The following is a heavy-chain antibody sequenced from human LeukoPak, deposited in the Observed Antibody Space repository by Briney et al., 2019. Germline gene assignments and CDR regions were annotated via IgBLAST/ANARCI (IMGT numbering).Heavy chain of an antibody. CDR3: AGGEGGQLFDY. CDR1: GCTLSELS. V-gene: IGHV1-24*01. CDR2: FDLEHGET. J-gene: IGHJ4*02. Sequence: ASVKVSCKVSGCTLSELSMHWVRQAPGKGLEWMGRFDLEHGETIYVQKFQGRVTITEDTSTDTAYMELSSLRSYDTAVYFSAGGEGGQLFDYWGQGTLVTVSS. D-gene: IGHD5-24*01.